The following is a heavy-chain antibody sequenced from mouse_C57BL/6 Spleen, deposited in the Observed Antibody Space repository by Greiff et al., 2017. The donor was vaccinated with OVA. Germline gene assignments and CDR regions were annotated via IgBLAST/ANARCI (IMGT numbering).Heavy chain of an antibody. J-gene: IGHJ4*01. CDR3: ARAPLWLRREDYAMDY. CDR1: GYTFTSYW. V-gene: IGHV1-50*01. D-gene: IGHD2-2*01. Sequence: VQGVESGAELVKPGASVKLSCKASGYTFTSYWMQWVKQRPGQGLEWIGEIDPSDSYTNYNQKFKGKATLTVDTSSSTAYMQLSSLTSEDSAVYYCARAPLWLRREDYAMDYWGQGTSVTVSS. CDR2: IDPSDSYT.